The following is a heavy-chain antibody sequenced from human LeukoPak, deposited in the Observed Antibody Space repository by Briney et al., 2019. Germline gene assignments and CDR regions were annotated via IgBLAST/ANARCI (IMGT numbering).Heavy chain of an antibody. V-gene: IGHV3-7*04. J-gene: IGHJ4*02. D-gene: IGHD2/OR15-2a*01. Sequence: GGSLRLSCAASGFTFSSSYMTWVRQAPGKGLEWVANIKEDGSAKYYVASVKGRFTISRDNTKNSLYLQMNSLKADDTAIYYCVRGFRSDYWGQGTLVSVSS. CDR1: GFTFSSSY. CDR2: IKEDGSAK. CDR3: VRGFRSDY.